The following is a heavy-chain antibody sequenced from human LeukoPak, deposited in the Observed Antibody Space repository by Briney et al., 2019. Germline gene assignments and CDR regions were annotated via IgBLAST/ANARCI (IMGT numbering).Heavy chain of an antibody. CDR1: GGSISSNY. J-gene: IGHJ5*02. CDR2: IYYSGIT. V-gene: IGHV4-59*01. Sequence: SETLSLTCTVSGGSISSNYWSWVRQPPGKGLEWIGYIYYSGITNNNPSLKSRVTISVDTSKNQFSPKLSSVTAADTAVYYCARAYHGSGSFSLLFDPWGQGTLVTVSS. D-gene: IGHD3-10*01. CDR3: ARAYHGSGSFSLLFDP.